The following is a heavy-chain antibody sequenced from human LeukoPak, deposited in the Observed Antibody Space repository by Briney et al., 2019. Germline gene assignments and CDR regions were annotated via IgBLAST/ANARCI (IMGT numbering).Heavy chain of an antibody. CDR1: GGSISSYY. CDR2: IYYSGST. CDR3: ARAAYCGGDCYSGAFDI. J-gene: IGHJ3*02. D-gene: IGHD2-21*01. V-gene: IGHV4-59*01. Sequence: PSETLSLTCTVSGGSISSYYWSWIRQPPGKGLEWIGHIYYSGSTNYNPSLKSRVTISVDTSKNQFSLKLSSVTAADTAVYYCARAAYCGGDCYSGAFDIWGQGTMVTVSS.